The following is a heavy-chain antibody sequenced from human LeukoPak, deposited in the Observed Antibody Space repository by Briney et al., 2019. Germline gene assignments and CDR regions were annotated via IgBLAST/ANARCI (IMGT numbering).Heavy chain of an antibody. Sequence: GGSLRLSCAASEFTSSGDWMHWVRQAPGKGLVWVARLKNDGSSAEYANSAQGRFIISRDNGRNTVFLQMDSLRGDDTAIYYCARARGGYVLDSWGQGTQVIVSS. J-gene: IGHJ4*02. CDR2: LKNDGSSA. D-gene: IGHD2-15*01. CDR1: EFTSSGDW. CDR3: ARARGGYVLDS. V-gene: IGHV3-74*03.